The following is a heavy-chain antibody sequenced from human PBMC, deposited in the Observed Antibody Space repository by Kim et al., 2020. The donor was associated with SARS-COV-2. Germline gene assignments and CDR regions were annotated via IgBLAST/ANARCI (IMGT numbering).Heavy chain of an antibody. J-gene: IGHJ4*02. CDR1: GGSIISSHYY. Sequence: SETLSLTCTVSGGSIISSHYYWGWIRQPPGKGLEWIGSIYYSGSTYYNPSLKSRVTISVDTSKNQFSLTLSSVTAADTAVYYCARPRGESCGLSDDWGQGTLVTVSS. D-gene: IGHD1-26*01. CDR2: IYYSGST. V-gene: IGHV4-39*01. CDR3: ARPRGESCGLSDD.